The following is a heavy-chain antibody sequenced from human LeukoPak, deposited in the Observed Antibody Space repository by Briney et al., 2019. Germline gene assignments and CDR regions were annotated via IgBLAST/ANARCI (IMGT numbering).Heavy chain of an antibody. V-gene: IGHV3-7*03. CDR1: GFTFSSYW. J-gene: IGHJ5*02. Sequence: GGSLRLSCAASGFTFSSYWMSWVRQAPGKGLEWVANIKQDGSEKYYVDSVKGRFTISRDNSKNTLYLQMNSLRAEDTAVYYCAKDHPGSIVVPAAILGGTFDPWGQGTLVTVSS. CDR3: AKDHPGSIVVPAAILGGTFDP. CDR2: IKQDGSEK. D-gene: IGHD2-2*02.